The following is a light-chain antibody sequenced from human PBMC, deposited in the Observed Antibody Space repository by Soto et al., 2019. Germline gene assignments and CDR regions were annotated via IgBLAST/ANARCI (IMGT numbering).Light chain of an antibody. V-gene: IGKV1-39*01. J-gene: IGKJ4*01. CDR1: QSISSY. CDR3: QQSYGTPLT. Sequence: DIQMTQSPSSLSASVGDRVTITCRASQSISSYLNWYQQKPGKAPKLLIYAASSLQSGVPSRFSGSGSGTGFTLTISSLQREDIATYYCQQSYGTPLTFGGGTKVEIK. CDR2: AAS.